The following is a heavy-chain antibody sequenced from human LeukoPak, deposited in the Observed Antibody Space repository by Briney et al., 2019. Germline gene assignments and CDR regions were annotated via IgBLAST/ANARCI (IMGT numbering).Heavy chain of an antibody. V-gene: IGHV3-33*01. J-gene: IGHJ6*02. Sequence: GGSLRLSCATSGFTFSSCGMHWVRQAPGKGLEWVALIWHDGNDKYYADSVKGRFTISRDNSKNTLDLQMNSLRAEDTAVYFCARDAVDSYGMDVWGQGTTVTVSS. CDR2: IWHDGNDK. CDR3: ARDAVDSYGMDV. CDR1: GFTFSSCG. D-gene: IGHD6-19*01.